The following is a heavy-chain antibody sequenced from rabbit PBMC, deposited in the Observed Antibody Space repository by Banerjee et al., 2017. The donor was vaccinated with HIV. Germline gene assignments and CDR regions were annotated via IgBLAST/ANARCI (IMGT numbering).Heavy chain of an antibody. CDR3: ARNVGDITYGYFTL. V-gene: IGHV1S43*01. CDR2: IYSSNGDK. D-gene: IGHD6-1*01. J-gene: IGHJ4*01. Sequence: QEQLVESGGGLVTLGGSLKLSCKASGIDFSRYGISWVRQAPGKGLEWIACIYSSNGDKWYASWVNGRFTISRSTSLNTVDLKMTSLTVADTATYFCARNVGDITYGYFTLWGPGTLVTVS. CDR1: GIDFSRYG.